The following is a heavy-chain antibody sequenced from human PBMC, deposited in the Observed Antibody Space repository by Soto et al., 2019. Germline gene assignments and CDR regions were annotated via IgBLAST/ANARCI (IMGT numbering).Heavy chain of an antibody. J-gene: IGHJ5*02. D-gene: IGHD2-15*01. V-gene: IGHV1-69*02. Sequence: QVQLVQSGAEVKQPGSSVKVSCKASGGTFNSYTISWVRQAPGQGLEWMGRIIPILSVAKYAQNFQGRVTITADKSTGTAYMELSSLRSEDTAVYYCAVGYCSGGNCYSELYNWFDPWGQGTLVTVSS. CDR1: GGTFNSYT. CDR2: IIPILSVA. CDR3: AVGYCSGGNCYSELYNWFDP.